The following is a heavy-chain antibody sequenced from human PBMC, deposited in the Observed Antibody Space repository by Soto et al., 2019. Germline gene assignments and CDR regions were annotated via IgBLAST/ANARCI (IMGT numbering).Heavy chain of an antibody. J-gene: IGHJ4*02. CDR2: IIPIFGTA. CDR1: GGTFSSYA. V-gene: IGHV1-69*01. CDR3: ARSPDYYDSSGYYYRMGYYFFY. Sequence: QVQLVQSGAEVKKPGSSVKVSCKASGGTFSSYAISCVRQAPGQGLEWMGGIIPIFGTANYAQKFQGRVTITADESTSTAYIELSSLRSEDTAVYYCARSPDYYDSSGYYYRMGYYFFYWCQGTLVTVSS. D-gene: IGHD3-22*01.